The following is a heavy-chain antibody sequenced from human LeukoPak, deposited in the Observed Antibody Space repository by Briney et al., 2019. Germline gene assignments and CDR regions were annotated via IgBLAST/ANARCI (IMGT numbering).Heavy chain of an antibody. V-gene: IGHV4-59*01. Sequence: SETLSLTCTVSGGSISSYYWSWIRQPPGKGLNWFGYIYSSGSTNYNPSLKSRVTISVDTSKNQFSLKLSSVTAADTAVYYCARDLRDYYDSSGSNAFDIWGQGTMVTVSS. CDR2: IYSSGST. CDR3: ARDLRDYYDSSGSNAFDI. J-gene: IGHJ3*02. CDR1: GGSISSYY. D-gene: IGHD3-22*01.